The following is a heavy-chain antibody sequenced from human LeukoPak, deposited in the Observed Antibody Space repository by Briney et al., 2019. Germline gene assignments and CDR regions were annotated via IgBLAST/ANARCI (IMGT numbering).Heavy chain of an antibody. V-gene: IGHV3-23*01. Sequence: PGGSLRLSCAASGFTFSTFAMIWVRQPPGKGLEWVSAISGSGGSTYYADSVKGRFTISRDNSKNTLYLEMNSLRADDTAVYYCARSARLMKGVVEVTALDDWGQGTLVTVSS. D-gene: IGHD3-3*01. CDR3: ARSARLMKGVVEVTALDD. CDR2: ISGSGGST. J-gene: IGHJ4*02. CDR1: GFTFSTFA.